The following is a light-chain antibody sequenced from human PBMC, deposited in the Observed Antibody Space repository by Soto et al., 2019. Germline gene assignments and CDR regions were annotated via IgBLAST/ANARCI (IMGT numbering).Light chain of an antibody. V-gene: IGKV3-11*01. J-gene: IGKJ4*01. CDR2: DAS. Sequence: DIVLTQSPGTLSLSPGDRATLSCRASQSVSNYVAWYQQRPGQAPRLLIYDASNRATGIPARFSGSGSGTDFTLTISSLEPEDFAVYYCQQYNNWPPLTFGGGTKVDIK. CDR3: QQYNNWPPLT. CDR1: QSVSNY.